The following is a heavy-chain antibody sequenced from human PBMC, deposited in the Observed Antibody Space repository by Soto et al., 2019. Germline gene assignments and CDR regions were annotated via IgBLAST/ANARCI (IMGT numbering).Heavy chain of an antibody. V-gene: IGHV3-30*18. J-gene: IGHJ3*02. D-gene: IGHD6-13*01. CDR1: GCTFSSDG. Sequence: GGSLRLSCAASGCTFSSDGMHWVRQAPGEGLGWVAGMSYDGSNKYYADSVKGRCTISRDNSKDTRYLQMNSRRAGGTAVDSCAKVRQQLVTGDAFHICGQGIMVPDS. CDR2: MSYDGSNK. CDR3: AKVRQQLVTGDAFHI.